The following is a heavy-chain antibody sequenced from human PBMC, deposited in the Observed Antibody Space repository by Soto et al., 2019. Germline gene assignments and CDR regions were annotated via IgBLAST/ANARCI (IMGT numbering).Heavy chain of an antibody. CDR3: AREGRFLEWLLSSLDY. Sequence: ASVKVSCKASGYTFTSYGISWVRQAPGQGLEWMGWISAYNGNTNYAQKLQGRVTMTTDKSTSTAYMELRSLRSDDTAVYYCAREGRFLEWLLSSLDYWAREPWSPSPQ. D-gene: IGHD3-3*01. V-gene: IGHV1-18*04. CDR2: ISAYNGNT. CDR1: GYTFTSYG. J-gene: IGHJ4*02.